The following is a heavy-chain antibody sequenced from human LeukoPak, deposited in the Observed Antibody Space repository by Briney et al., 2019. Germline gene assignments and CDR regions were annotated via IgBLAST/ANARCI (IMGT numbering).Heavy chain of an antibody. CDR2: ISAYNGNT. CDR3: ARDEYSSSSGWFDP. D-gene: IGHD6-6*01. J-gene: IGHJ5*02. V-gene: IGHV1-18*01. CDR1: GYTFTSYG. Sequence: ASVTVSCKASGYTFTSYGISWVRQAPGQGLEWMGWISAYNGNTNYAQKLQGRVTMTTDTSTSTAYMELRSLRSDDTAVYYCARDEYSSSSGWFDPWGQGTLVTVSS.